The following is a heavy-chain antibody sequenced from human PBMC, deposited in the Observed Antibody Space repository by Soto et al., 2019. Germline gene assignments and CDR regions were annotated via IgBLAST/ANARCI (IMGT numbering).Heavy chain of an antibody. CDR3: ATSQKGYNWNYFDH. D-gene: IGHD1-20*01. CDR1: GGSISGRYYY. J-gene: IGHJ4*02. Sequence: PSETLSLTCAVSGGSISGRYYYWAWLRQSPGKGPEWIGGVFYTGFTSYNPSLESRVSVSVETSKCQFSLKLSAVTAADTAVYYCATSQKGYNWNYFDHWGQGALGTVSS. V-gene: IGHV4-39*01. CDR2: VFYTGFT.